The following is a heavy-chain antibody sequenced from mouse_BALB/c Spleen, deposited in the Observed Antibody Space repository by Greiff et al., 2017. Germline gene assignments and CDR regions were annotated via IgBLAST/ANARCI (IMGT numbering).Heavy chain of an antibody. CDR2: IWGDGST. CDR1: GFSLTGYG. V-gene: IGHV2-6-7*01. D-gene: IGHD1-1*01. J-gene: IGHJ4*01. Sequence: VQRVESGPGLVAPSQSLSITCTVSGFSLTGYGVNWVRQPPGKGLEWLGMIWGDGSTDYNSALKSRLSISKDNSKSQVFLKMNSLQTDDTARYYCARDSDYYGSSPYAMDYWGQGTSVTVSS. CDR3: ARDSDYYGSSPYAMDY.